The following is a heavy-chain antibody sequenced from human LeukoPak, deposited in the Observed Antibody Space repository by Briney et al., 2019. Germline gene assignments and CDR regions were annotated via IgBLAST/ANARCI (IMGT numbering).Heavy chain of an antibody. CDR3: ARGTRVGATRDPEYYFDY. V-gene: IGHV4-39*07. CDR1: GGSISSSSYY. D-gene: IGHD1-26*01. Sequence: SETLSLTCTVSGGSISSSSYYWGWIRQPPGKGLEWIGSIYYSGSTYYNPSLKSRVTISVDTSKNQFSLKLSSVTAADTAVYYCARGTRVGATRDPEYYFDYWGQGTLVTVSS. CDR2: IYYSGST. J-gene: IGHJ4*02.